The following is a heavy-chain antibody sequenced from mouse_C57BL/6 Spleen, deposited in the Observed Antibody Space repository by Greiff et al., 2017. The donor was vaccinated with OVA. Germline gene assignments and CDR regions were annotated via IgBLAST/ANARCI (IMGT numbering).Heavy chain of an antibody. CDR1: GYTFTSYG. J-gene: IGHJ4*01. Sequence: QVQLKESGAELARPGASVKLSCKASGYTFTSYGISWVKQRTGQGLEWIGEIYPRSGNTYYNEKFKGKATLTADKSSSTAYMELRSLTSEDSAVYFCARKGSNGAMDYWGQGTSVTVSS. V-gene: IGHV1-81*01. D-gene: IGHD2-5*01. CDR2: IYPRSGNT. CDR3: ARKGSNGAMDY.